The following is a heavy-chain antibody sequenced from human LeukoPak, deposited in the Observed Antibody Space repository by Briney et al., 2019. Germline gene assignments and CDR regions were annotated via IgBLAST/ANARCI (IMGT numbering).Heavy chain of an antibody. CDR1: GGSFSGYY. V-gene: IGHV4-34*01. CDR2: INHSGST. J-gene: IGHJ4*02. Sequence: SETLSLTCAVYGGSFSGYYWSWIRQPPGKGLEWIGEINHSGSTNYNPSLKSRVTISVDTSKNQFSLKLSSVTAADMAVYYCARGGGVGSGGVDYWGQGTLVTVSS. D-gene: IGHD3-10*01. CDR3: ARGGGVGSGGVDY.